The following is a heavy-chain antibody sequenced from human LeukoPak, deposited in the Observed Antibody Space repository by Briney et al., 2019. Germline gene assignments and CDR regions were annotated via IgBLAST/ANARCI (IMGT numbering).Heavy chain of an antibody. Sequence: SETLSLTCSVSGGSISSYYLSWIRQPAGKGPEWIGRIYTSGSTNYNPSLKSRVTMSVDTSKNQFSLKLSSVTAADTAVYYCARSSNTAMVNWGQGTLVTVSS. V-gene: IGHV4-4*07. CDR1: GGSISSYY. CDR2: IYTSGST. D-gene: IGHD5-18*01. CDR3: ARSSNTAMVN. J-gene: IGHJ4*02.